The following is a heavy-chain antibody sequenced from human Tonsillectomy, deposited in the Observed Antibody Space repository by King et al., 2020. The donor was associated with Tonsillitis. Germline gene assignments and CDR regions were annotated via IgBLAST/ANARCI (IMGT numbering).Heavy chain of an antibody. Sequence: VQLQESGPGLVKPSQTLSLTCTVSGGSISGGAFYWSWIRQHPGKGLEWIGYIYYSGNTYYNPAPKSRLTISVDTSKNQFSLKLSSVTAADTAVYYCGRYEDGVFDPWGQGTLVTVSS. CDR3: GRYEDGVFDP. J-gene: IGHJ5*02. D-gene: IGHD5-24*01. CDR1: GGSISGGAFY. V-gene: IGHV4-31*03. CDR2: IYYSGNT.